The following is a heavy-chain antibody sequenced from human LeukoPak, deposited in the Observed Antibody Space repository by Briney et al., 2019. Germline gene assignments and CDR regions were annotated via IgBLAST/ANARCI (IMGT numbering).Heavy chain of an antibody. Sequence: PGGSLRLSCAASGFTFSSYWMHWVRQAPGKGLEWVSGISWNSGSIGYADSVKGRFTISRDNAKNSLYLQMNSLRAEDTALYYCTKVGSSWLRQYYFDYWGQGTLVTVSS. CDR2: ISWNSGSI. V-gene: IGHV3-9*01. D-gene: IGHD6-13*01. J-gene: IGHJ4*02. CDR1: GFTFSSYW. CDR3: TKVGSSWLRQYYFDY.